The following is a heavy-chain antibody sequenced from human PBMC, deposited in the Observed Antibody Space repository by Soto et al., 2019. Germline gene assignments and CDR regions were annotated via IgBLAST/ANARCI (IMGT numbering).Heavy chain of an antibody. D-gene: IGHD3-10*01. CDR1: GFTFSNFG. CDR2: ISSSSRDI. J-gene: IGHJ4*02. V-gene: IGHV3-21*01. Sequence: EVQLVESGGGLVKPGGSLRLSCAASGFTFSNFGMHWVRQAPGKGLEWVSFISSSSRDIYYADSLKGRFTISRDNANNSLYLQMGSLRAEATALHSSARDHYGSGSPAGYWGQGTLVTVSS. CDR3: ARDHYGSGSPAGY.